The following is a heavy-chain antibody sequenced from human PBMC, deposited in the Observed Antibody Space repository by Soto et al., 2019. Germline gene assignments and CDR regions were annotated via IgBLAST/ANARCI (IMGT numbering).Heavy chain of an antibody. Sequence: EVQLVESGGDLVQPGGSLRLSCAVSGFTFSHYWMTWVRQAPGKGLEWVANIKEDGSQKNYVDSVKGRFTVSRDNAKNSLYLQMNSLRAEETAVYYCARSGSEVDYWGQGTLVIVSS. V-gene: IGHV3-7*01. CDR3: ARSGSEVDY. J-gene: IGHJ4*02. D-gene: IGHD3-10*01. CDR1: GFTFSHYW. CDR2: IKEDGSQK.